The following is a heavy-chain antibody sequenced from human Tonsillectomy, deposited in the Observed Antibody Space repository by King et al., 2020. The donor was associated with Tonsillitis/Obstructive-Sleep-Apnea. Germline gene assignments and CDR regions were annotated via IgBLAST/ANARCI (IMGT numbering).Heavy chain of an antibody. CDR1: GGSFSGYY. J-gene: IGHJ4*02. V-gene: IGHV4-34*01. CDR2: INHSGST. CDR3: ARGWCYFDY. D-gene: IGHD2-8*02. Sequence: VQLQQWGAGLLKPSETLSLTCAVYGGSFSGYYWSWIRQPPGKGLEWIGEINHSGSTNYNPSLKSRVTISVDTSKNQFSLKLSSVTAADTAGYYCARGWCYFDYWGQGTLVTVSS.